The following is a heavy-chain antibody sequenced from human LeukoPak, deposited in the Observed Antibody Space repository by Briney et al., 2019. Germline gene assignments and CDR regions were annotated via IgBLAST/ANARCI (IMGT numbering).Heavy chain of an antibody. CDR1: GFTFNSHW. J-gene: IGHJ4*02. V-gene: IGHV3-23*01. D-gene: IGHD3-22*01. CDR3: AKGPAMIVVVAFYYFDY. Sequence: GGSLRLSCAASGFTFNSHWMNWVRQAPGKGLEWVSAISGSGGSTYYADSVKGRFTISRDNSKNTLYLQMNSLRAEDTAVYYCAKGPAMIVVVAFYYFDYWGQGTLVTVSS. CDR2: ISGSGGST.